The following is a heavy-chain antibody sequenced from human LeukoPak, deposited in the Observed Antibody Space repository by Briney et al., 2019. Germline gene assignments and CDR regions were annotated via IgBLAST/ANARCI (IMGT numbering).Heavy chain of an antibody. CDR2: IKQDGREK. CDR3: ARDGDFWSAQGAFDI. D-gene: IGHD3-3*01. V-gene: IGHV3-7*01. CDR1: GLTFSRYW. Sequence: GGSLRLSCAASGLTFSRYWMSWVRQAPGKGLEWVANIKQDGREKYYVDSVKGRFTISRDNAKNSLYLQMNSLRAEDTAVYYCARDGDFWSAQGAFDIWGQGTMVTVS. J-gene: IGHJ3*02.